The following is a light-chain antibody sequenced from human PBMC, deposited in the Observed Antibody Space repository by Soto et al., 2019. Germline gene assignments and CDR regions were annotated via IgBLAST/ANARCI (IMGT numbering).Light chain of an antibody. V-gene: IGKV3-11*01. CDR3: QERSDWYS. J-gene: IGKJ2*01. CDR1: QSVRGF. CDR2: DVS. Sequence: EIVLTQSPATLSLSPGERATLSCRASQSVRGFLAWYQQKPGQPPRLLIYDVSKRATGIPARFSGSGSGTDFTLTISSLEPEDFAVYYCQERSDWYSFGQGTKREI.